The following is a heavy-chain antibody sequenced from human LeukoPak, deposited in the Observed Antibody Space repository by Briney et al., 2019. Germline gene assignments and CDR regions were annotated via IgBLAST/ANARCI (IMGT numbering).Heavy chain of an antibody. V-gene: IGHV3-48*04. D-gene: IGHD3-3*01. CDR3: ASSEWPQPEGY. CDR1: GFTFSSYS. CDR2: ISSSSSTI. J-gene: IGHJ4*02. Sequence: GGSLRLSCAASGFTFSSYSMNWVRQAPGKGLEWVSYISSSSSTIYYADSVKGRFTISRDNAKNSLYLQMNSLRAEDTAVYYCASSEWPQPEGYWGQGTLVTVSS.